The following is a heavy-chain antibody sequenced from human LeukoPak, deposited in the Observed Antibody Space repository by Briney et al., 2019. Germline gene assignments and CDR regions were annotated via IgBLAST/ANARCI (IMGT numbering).Heavy chain of an antibody. D-gene: IGHD3-9*01. V-gene: IGHV3-23*01. Sequence: PGGSLRLSCAASGFTFSSYSMNWVRQAPGKGLEWVSAISGSGGSTYYADSVKGRFTISRDNSKNTLYLQMNSLRAEDTAVYYCATTPMTYYDILTGPDYGYWGQGTLVTVSS. CDR1: GFTFSSYS. CDR2: ISGSGGST. CDR3: ATTPMTYYDILTGPDYGY. J-gene: IGHJ4*02.